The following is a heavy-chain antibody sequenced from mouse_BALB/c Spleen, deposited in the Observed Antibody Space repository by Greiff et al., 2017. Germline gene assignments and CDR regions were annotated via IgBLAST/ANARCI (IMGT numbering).Heavy chain of an antibody. J-gene: IGHJ3*01. D-gene: IGHD4-1*01. V-gene: IGHV5-6*02. CDR1: GLPFSSHR. CDR3: ASPTGWLAY. CDR2: ISSGGGYT. Sequence: EVKPVEFGGDSVKPGGSLKLSRPASGLPFSSHRMSLVRQTPDKRLEWVAIISSGGGYTYYPDNVKGRFTITRDNAKNTLYLQMSSLKSEDTAVYYCASPTGWLAYWGQGTLVTVSA.